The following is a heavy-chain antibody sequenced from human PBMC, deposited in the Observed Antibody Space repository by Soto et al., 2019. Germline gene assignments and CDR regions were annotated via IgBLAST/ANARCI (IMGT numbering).Heavy chain of an antibody. V-gene: IGHV1-69*01. CDR3: ASAKYYYDSSGYLGY. D-gene: IGHD3-22*01. Sequence: QVQLVQSGAEVKKPGSSVKVSCTASGGTFSSYAISWVRQAPGQGLEWMGGIIPIFGTANYAQKLQGRVTITADESTSTAYMELSSLRSEDTAVYYCASAKYYYDSSGYLGYWGQGTLVTVSS. CDR1: GGTFSSYA. CDR2: IIPIFGTA. J-gene: IGHJ4*02.